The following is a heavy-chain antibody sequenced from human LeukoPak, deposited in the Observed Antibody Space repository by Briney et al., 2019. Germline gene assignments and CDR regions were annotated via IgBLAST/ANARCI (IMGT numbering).Heavy chain of an antibody. J-gene: IGHJ4*02. D-gene: IGHD2-15*01. CDR2: MNPNSGNT. CDR3: ARGPRYCSGGTCYSGTVRG. CDR1: GYTFTSYD. Sequence: ASVKVSCKASGYTFTSYDINWVRQATGQGLEWMGWMNPNSGNTGYAQKFQGKVTMTRNTSKSTAYMELSSLRSEYTAVYYCARGPRYCSGGTCYSGTVRGWGQGTLVTVSS. V-gene: IGHV1-8*01.